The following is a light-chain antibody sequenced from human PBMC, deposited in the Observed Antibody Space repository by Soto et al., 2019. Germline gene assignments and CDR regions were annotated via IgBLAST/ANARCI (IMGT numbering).Light chain of an antibody. CDR2: DGS. CDR3: QQYNSYSRT. V-gene: IGKV1-5*01. Sequence: DIQMTQSPSTLSASVGDRVTITCRASQSISSWLAWYQQKPGKAPKLLIFDGSSLESGVPSRFSGSGSGTEFTLTISSLQPDDFATYYCQQYNSYSRTFGQGTKVVIK. CDR1: QSISSW. J-gene: IGKJ1*01.